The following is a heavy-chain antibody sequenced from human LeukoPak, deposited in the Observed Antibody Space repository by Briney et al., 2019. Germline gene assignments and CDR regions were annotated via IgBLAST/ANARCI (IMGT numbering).Heavy chain of an antibody. CDR2: IYYSGST. CDR1: GGSISSYY. J-gene: IGHJ5*02. Sequence: PSETLSLTCTVSGGSISSYYWSWIRQPPGKGLEWIGYIYYSGSTNYNPSLKSRVTISVDTSKNQFSLKLSSVTAADTAVYYYARGLTSGWHDQRPGYWFDPWGQGTLVTVSS. D-gene: IGHD6-19*01. V-gene: IGHV4-59*01. CDR3: ARGLTSGWHDQRPGYWFDP.